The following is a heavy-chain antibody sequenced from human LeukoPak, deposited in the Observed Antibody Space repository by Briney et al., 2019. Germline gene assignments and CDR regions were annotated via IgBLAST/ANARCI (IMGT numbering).Heavy chain of an antibody. CDR1: GFTFSNYW. V-gene: IGHV3-74*01. Sequence: GGSLRLSCAASGFTFSNYWMHWVRQVPGKGLVWVSRINDDGSATFYADSVKGRFTISRDNAKNTLFLQINSLRAEDTAVYYCAREILAPGKTHDYWGQGTLVTVPS. CDR3: AREILAPGKTHDY. CDR2: INDDGSAT. J-gene: IGHJ4*02.